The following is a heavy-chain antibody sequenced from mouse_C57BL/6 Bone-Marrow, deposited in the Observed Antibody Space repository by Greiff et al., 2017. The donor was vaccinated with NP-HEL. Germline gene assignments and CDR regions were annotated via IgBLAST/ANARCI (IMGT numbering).Heavy chain of an antibody. CDR3: ARGYYGSLYWYFDV. CDR1: GFTFSDFY. Sequence: EVKLMESGGGLVQSGRSLRLSCATSGFTFSDFYMEWVRQAPGKGLEWIAASRNKANDYTTEYSASVKGRFIVSRDTSQSILYLQMNALRAEDTAIYYCARGYYGSLYWYFDVWGTGTTVTVSS. D-gene: IGHD1-1*01. J-gene: IGHJ1*03. V-gene: IGHV7-1*01. CDR2: SRNKANDYTT.